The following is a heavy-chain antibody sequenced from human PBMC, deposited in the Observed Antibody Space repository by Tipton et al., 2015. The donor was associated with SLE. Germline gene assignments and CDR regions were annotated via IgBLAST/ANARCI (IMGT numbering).Heavy chain of an antibody. CDR2: MYYSGST. V-gene: IGHV4-39*07. CDR1: GDSIISSSYY. D-gene: IGHD3-3*01. J-gene: IGHJ3*02. Sequence: LRLSCSVSGDSIISSSYYWGWIRQPPGKGLEWIGSMYYSGSTYYNPSLKSRVTISVDTSKNQFSLMLRSVTAADTAVYYCARDGPYYDFWSGMGTFDIWGQGTMVTVPS. CDR3: ARDGPYYDFWSGMGTFDI.